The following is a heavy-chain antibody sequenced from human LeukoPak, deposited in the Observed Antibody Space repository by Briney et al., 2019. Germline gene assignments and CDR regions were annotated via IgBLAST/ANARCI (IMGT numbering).Heavy chain of an antibody. Sequence: GGSLRLSCAASGFTFSDHYIDWVRQAPGKGLEWVGRIGNKANSYTTEYAASVKGRFTISRDDSKNSLYLHMNSLKTEDTAVYRCTRGYSGVGTYAFDVWGQGTMVTVSS. CDR3: TRGYSGVGTYAFDV. V-gene: IGHV3-72*01. CDR1: GFTFSDHY. CDR2: IGNKANSYTT. J-gene: IGHJ3*01. D-gene: IGHD6-19*01.